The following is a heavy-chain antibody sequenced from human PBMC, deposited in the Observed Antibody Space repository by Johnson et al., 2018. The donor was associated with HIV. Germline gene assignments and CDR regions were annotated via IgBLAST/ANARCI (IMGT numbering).Heavy chain of an antibody. CDR2: IGTAGDT. D-gene: IGHD1-1*01. CDR3: ARPQGTGDAFDI. J-gene: IGHJ3*02. Sequence: MLLVESGGGLVQPGGSLRLSCAASGFTFSSYDMHWVRQATGKGLEWVSAIGTAGDTYYPGSVKGRFTISRDNSKNTLYLQMNSLRAEETAVYYCARPQGTGDAFDIWGQGTMVTVSS. CDR1: GFTFSSYD. V-gene: IGHV3-13*01.